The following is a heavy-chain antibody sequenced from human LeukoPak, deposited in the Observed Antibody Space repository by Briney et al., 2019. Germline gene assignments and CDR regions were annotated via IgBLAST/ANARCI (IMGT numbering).Heavy chain of an antibody. CDR2: ISAYNGNT. Sequence: GASVKVSCKASGYTFTSYGISWVRQAPGQGLEWMGWISAYNGNTNYAQKLQGRVTMTTDTSTSTAYMELRSLRSDDTAVYYCAAVSDYNWFDPWAREPWSPSPQ. V-gene: IGHV1-18*01. D-gene: IGHD2-8*01. CDR3: AAVSDYNWFDP. J-gene: IGHJ5*02. CDR1: GYTFTSYG.